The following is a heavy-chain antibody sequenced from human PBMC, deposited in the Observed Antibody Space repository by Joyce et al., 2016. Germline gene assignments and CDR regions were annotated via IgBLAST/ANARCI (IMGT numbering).Heavy chain of an antibody. CDR1: GLTLSNYG. Sequence: QVQLVESGGGVVQPGRSLSLSCSASGLTLSNYGVHWVRQAPGKWLEWVAVISYDGIYKYYADSVKGRFTISRDNSKNTVFLEMNSLRTEDTAVYYCAKILTATYSSGWFLDYWGQGTLVTVSS. CDR2: ISYDGIYK. D-gene: IGHD6-25*01. J-gene: IGHJ4*02. V-gene: IGHV3-30*18. CDR3: AKILTATYSSGWFLDY.